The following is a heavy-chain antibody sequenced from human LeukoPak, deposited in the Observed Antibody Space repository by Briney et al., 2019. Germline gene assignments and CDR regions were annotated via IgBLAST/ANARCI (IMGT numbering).Heavy chain of an antibody. V-gene: IGHV4-4*07. CDR3: ARGSSWYPNDY. Sequence: SETLSLTCTVSGGSISSYYWCWIRQPAGKALEWIGRFYTSGSTNYNPSLKSRVSMSVDTPKNQFSLKLSSVTAADTAVYYCARGSSWYPNDYWGQGTLVTVSS. CDR1: GGSISSYY. CDR2: FYTSGST. J-gene: IGHJ4*02. D-gene: IGHD6-13*01.